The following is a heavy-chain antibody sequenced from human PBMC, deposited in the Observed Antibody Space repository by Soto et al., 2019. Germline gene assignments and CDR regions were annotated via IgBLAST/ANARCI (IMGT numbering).Heavy chain of an antibody. CDR3: ARSFGSGTHGSLDP. CDR2: IVAIFGTR. Sequence: QIQLVQSGAEVKKPGSSVKVSCKASGGTFSSYAITWVRQAPGQGLEWVGGIVAIFGTRNYAQQFQDRVIFTADESTPTAYLELNSLRSEDTAVYFFARSFGSGTHGSLDPWGQGTLVTVSS. J-gene: IGHJ5*02. D-gene: IGHD3-10*01. V-gene: IGHV1-69*01. CDR1: GGTFSSYA.